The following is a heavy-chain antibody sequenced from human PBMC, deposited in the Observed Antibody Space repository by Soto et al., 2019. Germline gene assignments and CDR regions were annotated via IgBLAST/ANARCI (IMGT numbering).Heavy chain of an antibody. V-gene: IGHV4-61*01. CDR3: ARGDAINWFDP. D-gene: IGHD2-2*01. Sequence: TSETLSLTCSVSGGSVSSATFYWNWIRQPPGKGLEWIGYISYSGSTNYNPSLRSRVTISVDTSKNQFSLRLTSATAADTAVYYCARGDAINWFDPSGQGTLVTVSS. CDR1: GGSVSSATFY. CDR2: ISYSGST. J-gene: IGHJ5*02.